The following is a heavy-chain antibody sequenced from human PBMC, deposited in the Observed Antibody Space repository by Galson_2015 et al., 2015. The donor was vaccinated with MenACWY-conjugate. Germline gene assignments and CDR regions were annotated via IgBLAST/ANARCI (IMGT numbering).Heavy chain of an antibody. Sequence: SLRLSCAASGFPLSGYWMAWVRPAPGKGLEWVANIKPAGSATYYVDSVKGRFTISRDNAKNPLYLEMNSLRAEDTAVYYCARDHPSTYGIAWDLSELWGQGTMVTVSS. CDR1: GFPLSGYW. V-gene: IGHV3-7*03. CDR3: ARDHPSTYGIAWDLSEL. CDR2: IKPAGSAT. J-gene: IGHJ3*01. D-gene: IGHD4-17*01.